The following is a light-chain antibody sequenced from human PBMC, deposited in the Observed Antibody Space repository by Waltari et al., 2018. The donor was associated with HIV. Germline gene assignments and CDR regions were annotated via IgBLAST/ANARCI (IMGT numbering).Light chain of an antibody. CDR3: QQYNTYSVT. CDR2: TAS. Sequence: DIQMTQSPSTLSASVGDRVTLTCRASQSLSNWWAWYQQKPGKAPTHLIYTASSLESGVPSMFSGSGSVTEFTLTISSLQPDDFATYYCQQYNTYSVTFCQGTKVEIK. CDR1: QSLSNW. J-gene: IGKJ1*01. V-gene: IGKV1-5*03.